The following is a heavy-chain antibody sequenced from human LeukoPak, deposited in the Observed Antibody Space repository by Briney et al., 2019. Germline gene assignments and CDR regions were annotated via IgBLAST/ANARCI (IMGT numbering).Heavy chain of an antibody. CDR2: ISGTGGST. V-gene: IGHV3-23*01. CDR3: AKFPPVADY. CDR1: GFTFSSYS. Sequence: PGGSLRLSCAASGFTFSSYSMNWVRQAPGKGLEWVSAISGTGGSTYYADSVRGRFTISRDNSKSTLYLQMNSLRAEDTAIYYCAKFPPVADYWGQGTLVTVSS. J-gene: IGHJ4*02.